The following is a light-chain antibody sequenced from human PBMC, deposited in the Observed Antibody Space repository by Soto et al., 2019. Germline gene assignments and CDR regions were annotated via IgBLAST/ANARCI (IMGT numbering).Light chain of an antibody. CDR1: QSVSSSS. CDR3: QQYGGSST. V-gene: IGKV3-20*01. CDR2: ATS. Sequence: IVLTHAPCTLSLSPVERASLSFMASQSVSSSSLAWYHHKPCQAPRLLIYATSSRATGIPDRFSGSGSGTDFTLTISRLEPEDFAVYYCQQYGGSSTFGQGTKVDNK. J-gene: IGKJ1*01.